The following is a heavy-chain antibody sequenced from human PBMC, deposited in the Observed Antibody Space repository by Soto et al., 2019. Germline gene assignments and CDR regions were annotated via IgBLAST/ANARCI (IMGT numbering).Heavy chain of an antibody. J-gene: IGHJ3*02. D-gene: IGHD2-21*01. V-gene: IGHV1-18*01. CDR2: ISAYNGKR. CDR1: GYDFTSYG. Sequence: QGQLSQSGDEVKKPGASVRVSCRASGYDFTSYGIIWVRQAPGQGLEWVSWISAYNGKRDTAQKFQGRVTMTLDTSTDTAHMELGDLTSADTAVYYCARGRIVASIHDAFEIWGQGTMVAVSS. CDR3: ARGRIVASIHDAFEI.